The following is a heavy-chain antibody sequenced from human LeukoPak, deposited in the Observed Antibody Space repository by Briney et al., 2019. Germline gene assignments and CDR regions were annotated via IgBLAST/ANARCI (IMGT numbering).Heavy chain of an antibody. CDR2: INPSGGST. V-gene: IGHV1-46*01. CDR3: AREVRDGYNYGWFDP. Sequence: ASVEVSCKASGYTFTSYYMHWVRQAPGQGLEWMGIINPSGGSTNYAQKLQGRVTMTTDTSTSTAYMELRSLRSDDTAVYYCAREVRDGYNYGWFDPWGQGTLVTVSS. D-gene: IGHD5-24*01. CDR1: GYTFTSYY. J-gene: IGHJ5*02.